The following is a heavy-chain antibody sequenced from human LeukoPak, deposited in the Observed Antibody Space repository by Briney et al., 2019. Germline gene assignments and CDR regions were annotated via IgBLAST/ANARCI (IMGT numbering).Heavy chain of an antibody. CDR3: AKDRQTTGWHFLDH. Sequence: GGSLRLSCAASGFTFSSYAMSWVRQAPGKGLEWVAAISYTGGSTYYADSVEGRFTISRDNSKNTLGLQMSSLRAADTAVYYCAKDRQTTGWHFLDHWGQGTLVTVSS. V-gene: IGHV3-23*01. J-gene: IGHJ4*02. CDR2: ISYTGGST. CDR1: GFTFSSYA. D-gene: IGHD6-19*01.